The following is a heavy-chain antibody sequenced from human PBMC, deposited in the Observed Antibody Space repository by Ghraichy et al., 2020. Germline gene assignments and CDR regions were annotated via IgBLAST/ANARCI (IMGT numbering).Heavy chain of an antibody. CDR3: ATVLLPPSTTDY. CDR1: GGSIHSYY. V-gene: IGHV4-59*01. CDR2: IHYSGST. Sequence: ESLNISCTVSGGSIHSYYWSWIRQPPGKGLEYIGYIHYSGSTNSNPSLKSRVTMSVDTSKNQVYLKLSSVTAADTAVYFSATVLLPPSTTDYWGQGTLVTFSS. J-gene: IGHJ4*02. D-gene: IGHD1-26*01.